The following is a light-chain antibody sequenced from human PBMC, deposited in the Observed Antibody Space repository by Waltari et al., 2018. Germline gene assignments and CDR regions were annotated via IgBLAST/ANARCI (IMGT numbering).Light chain of an antibody. CDR3: CSYAGSRVV. J-gene: IGLJ2*01. V-gene: IGLV2-23*01. Sequence: QSALTQPASVSGSPGQSITISCTGTSRDVGSYNLVSWYQQHPGKAPKFMIYEGSKRPSGVSNRFSGSKSGNTASLTISGLQAEDEADYYCCSYAGSRVVFGGGTKLTVL. CDR1: SRDVGSYNL. CDR2: EGS.